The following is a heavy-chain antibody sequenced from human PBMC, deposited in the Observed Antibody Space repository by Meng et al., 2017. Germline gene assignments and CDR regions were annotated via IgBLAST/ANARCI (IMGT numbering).Heavy chain of an antibody. D-gene: IGHD4-17*01. CDR2: IVYSGST. V-gene: IGHV4-61*01. Sequence: QVQVQGSGPGLVRPSETLSLTCTVSGGSVGSGNYYWSWIRQPPGKGLEWIGYIVYSGSTTYNPSLKTRVTISVDTSKNQFSLKLTSVTAADTAVYFCARDVGGDYETLFDYWGQGTLVTVSS. CDR1: GGSVGSGNYY. CDR3: ARDVGGDYETLFDY. J-gene: IGHJ4*02.